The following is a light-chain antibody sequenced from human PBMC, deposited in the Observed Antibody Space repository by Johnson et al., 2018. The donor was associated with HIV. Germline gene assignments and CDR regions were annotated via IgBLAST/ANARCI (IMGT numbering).Light chain of an antibody. J-gene: IGLJ1*01. V-gene: IGLV1-51*01. CDR3: GTWDNSLNPAYV. CDR2: DNN. CDR1: SSNIGNNY. Sequence: QSVLTQPPSVSAAPGQKVTISCSGSSSNIGNNYVSWYQQLPGTAPKLLIYDNNKRPSGIPDRFSGSKSGTSATLGITGLQTGDEADYYCGTWDNSLNPAYVFGTGTKVTGL.